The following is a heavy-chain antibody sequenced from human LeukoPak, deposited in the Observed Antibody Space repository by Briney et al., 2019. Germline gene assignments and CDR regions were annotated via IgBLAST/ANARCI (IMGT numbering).Heavy chain of an antibody. CDR1: GYTFTSYD. CDR3: ARAQRPNYYDSSGYSY. J-gene: IGHJ4*02. Sequence: GASVKVSCKASGYTFTSYDINWVRQATGQGLEWMGWMNPNSGNTGYAQKFQGRVTMTRNTSISTAYMELSSLRSEDTAVYYCARAQRPNYYDSSGYSYWGQGTLVTVSS. D-gene: IGHD3-22*01. CDR2: MNPNSGNT. V-gene: IGHV1-8*01.